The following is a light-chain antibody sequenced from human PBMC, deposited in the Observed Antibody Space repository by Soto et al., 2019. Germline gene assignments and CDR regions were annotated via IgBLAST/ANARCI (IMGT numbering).Light chain of an antibody. CDR3: SSFTNTSAYV. CDR2: DVS. J-gene: IGLJ1*01. CDR1: SSDVGVYNY. V-gene: IGLV2-14*01. Sequence: QSVLTQPASVSGSPGQSITISCTGTSSDVGVYNYVSWYQQHPGKAPKPMIYDVSNRPSGVSNRFSGSKSGNTASLTISGLQAEDEADYYCSSFTNTSAYVFGTGTKVTVL.